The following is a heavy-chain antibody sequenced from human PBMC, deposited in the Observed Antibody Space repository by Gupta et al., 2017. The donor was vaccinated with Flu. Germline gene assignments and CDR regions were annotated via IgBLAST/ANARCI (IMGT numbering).Heavy chain of an antibody. Sequence: QVQLQESGPGLVKPSQTLSLTCTVSGGSISSGGYYWSWIRQHPGKGLEWIGYIYYSGSTYYNPSLKSRVTISVDTSKNQFSLKLSSVTAADTAVYYCAREYGGFQPTMVRGDNWFDPWGQGTLVTVSS. V-gene: IGHV4-31*03. J-gene: IGHJ5*02. D-gene: IGHD3-10*01. CDR1: GGSISSGGYY. CDR3: AREYGGFQPTMVRGDNWFDP. CDR2: IYYSGST.